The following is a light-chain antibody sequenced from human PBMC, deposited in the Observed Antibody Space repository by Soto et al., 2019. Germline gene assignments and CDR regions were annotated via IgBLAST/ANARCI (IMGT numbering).Light chain of an antibody. J-gene: IGKJ5*01. CDR2: KAS. Sequence: DIQMTQSPSTLSASVGDRVTITCRTSQSISSWLAWYQQIPGKAPKLLIYKASSLESGVPSRFSGSGSGTEFTLTIERLEPEDFAVYHCQQYGSSPITFGQGTRLEIK. CDR3: QQYGSSPIT. V-gene: IGKV1-5*03. CDR1: QSISSW.